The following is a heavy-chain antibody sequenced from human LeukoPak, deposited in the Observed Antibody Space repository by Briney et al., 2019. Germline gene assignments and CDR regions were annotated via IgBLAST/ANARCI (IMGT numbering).Heavy chain of an antibody. CDR2: ISYDGNNK. CDR1: GFTFSSYG. CDR3: AKVHTFGGVIDTFDY. V-gene: IGHV3-30*18. Sequence: GGSLRLSCAASGFTFSSYGMHWVRQAPGKGLEWVALISYDGNNKYYAGSVKGRFTISRDNSKNTLYLQMNSLRAEDTAVYYCAKVHTFGGVIDTFDYWGQGTLVTVSS. D-gene: IGHD3-16*02. J-gene: IGHJ4*02.